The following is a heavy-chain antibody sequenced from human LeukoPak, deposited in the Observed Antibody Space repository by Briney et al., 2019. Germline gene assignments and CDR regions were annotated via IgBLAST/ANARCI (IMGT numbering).Heavy chain of an antibody. V-gene: IGHV4-34*01. Sequence: TSETLSLTCAVSGGAFSGYYWSWIRQPPGKGLEWIGEINHSGSTNYNPSLKSRVTISLGTSKNQFSLKLSSLTAADTAVYYCARARSGSIYYFDYWNQGTLVTVSS. CDR3: ARARSGSIYYFDY. CDR1: GGAFSGYY. CDR2: INHSGST. D-gene: IGHD3-10*01. J-gene: IGHJ4*02.